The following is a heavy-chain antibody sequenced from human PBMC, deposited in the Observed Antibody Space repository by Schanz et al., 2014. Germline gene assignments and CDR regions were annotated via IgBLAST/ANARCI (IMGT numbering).Heavy chain of an antibody. D-gene: IGHD3-22*01. V-gene: IGHV1-8*01. CDR1: GYNITSND. CDR3: ARDYYDSSGYYYCDY. Sequence: QVLQVQSGAEVKKPGASVKVSCKASGYNITSNDVTWVRQATGQGLEWMGWMNPNSGNTGYAQKFQGRVTMTRNTSISTAYMELSSLRSEDTAVYYCARDYYDSSGYYYCDYWGQGTLVTVSS. CDR2: MNPNSGNT. J-gene: IGHJ4*02.